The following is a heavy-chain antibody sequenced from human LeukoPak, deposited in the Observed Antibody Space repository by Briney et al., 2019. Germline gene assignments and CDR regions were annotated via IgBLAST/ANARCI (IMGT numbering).Heavy chain of an antibody. CDR2: IWYDGSNK. CDR3: ARDQYGDYALDY. D-gene: IGHD4-17*01. CDR1: GFTFSSYG. J-gene: IGHJ4*02. Sequence: GGSLRLSCAASGFTFSSYGMHWVRQAPGKGLEWVAVIWYDGSNKYYADSVKGRFTISRDNSKNTLYLQMNSLRAEDTAVYYCARDQYGDYALDYWGQGTLVTVSS. V-gene: IGHV3-33*01.